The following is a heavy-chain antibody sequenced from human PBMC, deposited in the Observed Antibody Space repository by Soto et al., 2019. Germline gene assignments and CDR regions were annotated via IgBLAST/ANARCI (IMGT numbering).Heavy chain of an antibody. J-gene: IGHJ6*02. CDR1: GYDYVTYA. Sequence: QAQLVQSGAEVKKPGASVNVSCKASGYDYVTYAITWVRQRPGQGLEWIGWISTLNGNTNYAQNFQGRVTMTTDTSTRIVHLELRSLRSDDTAVYYCARSVQVWLPEYYGMDVWGQGTTVTVSS. CDR3: ARSVQVWLPEYYGMDV. CDR2: ISTLNGNT. D-gene: IGHD5-18*01. V-gene: IGHV1-18*01.